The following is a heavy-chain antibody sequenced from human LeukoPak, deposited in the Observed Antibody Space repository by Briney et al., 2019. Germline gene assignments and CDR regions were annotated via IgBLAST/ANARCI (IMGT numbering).Heavy chain of an antibody. CDR3: AKSNNWSNGAFDI. CDR2: ISGGGGST. Sequence: GGSLGLSCAASGFTFSSFAMSWVRQAPGKGLEWVSAISGGGGSTYYADSVKGRFTISRDNSKNTLYLQVNSLRAEDTAVYYCAKSNNWSNGAFDIWGQGTMVTVSS. D-gene: IGHD5-24*01. CDR1: GFTFSSFA. J-gene: IGHJ3*02. V-gene: IGHV3-23*01.